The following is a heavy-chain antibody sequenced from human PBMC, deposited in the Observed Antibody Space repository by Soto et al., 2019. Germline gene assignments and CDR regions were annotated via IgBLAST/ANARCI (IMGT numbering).Heavy chain of an antibody. D-gene: IGHD1-26*01. CDR3: AKNQGVELVPLATVDWFDP. CDR2: IYHTGKT. V-gene: IGHV4-31*03. Sequence: PSETLSLTCTVSGDAIYIGGYYWTWIRQHPGKGLEWIGYIYHTGKTYYNPSLESRVTMSVDTSKNQFSLKLASVTAEDTAVYHCAKNQGVELVPLATVDWFDPWGQGSVVTVSS. CDR1: GDAIYIGGYY. J-gene: IGHJ5*02.